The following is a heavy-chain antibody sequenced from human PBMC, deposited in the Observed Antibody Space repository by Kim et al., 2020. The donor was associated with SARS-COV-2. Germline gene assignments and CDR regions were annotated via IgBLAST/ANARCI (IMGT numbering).Heavy chain of an antibody. CDR3: AREDEHGMDV. V-gene: IGHV4-59*13. J-gene: IGHJ6*02. CDR2: IYYSGST. CDR1: GGSISSYY. Sequence: SETLSLTCTVSGGSISSYYWSWIRQPPGKGLEWIGYIYYSGSTNYNPSLKSRVTISVDTSKNQFSLKLSSVTAADTAVYYCAREDEHGMDVWGQGTTVTVSS.